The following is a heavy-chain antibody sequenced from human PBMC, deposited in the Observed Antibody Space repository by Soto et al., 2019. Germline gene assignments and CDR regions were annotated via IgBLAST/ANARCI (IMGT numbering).Heavy chain of an antibody. J-gene: IGHJ4*02. CDR1: GDSIGTTHSY. CDR3: ARHEGNGNVWPLDY. V-gene: IGHV4-39*01. CDR2: IHYSGST. D-gene: IGHD2-8*01. Sequence: SDTLSLTCTVSGDSIGTTHSYWAWIRQSPGKGLEWIGNIHYSGSTYYMPSLRSRVTLSVDTSKNQFSLRLTSVTAEDTAVYYCARHEGNGNVWPLDYWGQGILVTVSS.